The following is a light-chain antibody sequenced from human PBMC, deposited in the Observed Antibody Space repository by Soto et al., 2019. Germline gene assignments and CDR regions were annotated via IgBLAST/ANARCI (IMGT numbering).Light chain of an antibody. J-gene: IGKJ4*01. V-gene: IGKV3D-15*01. Sequence: EIVMTQSPGTLSVSTEEGATLSCRASQSVDRNLAWYQQKPGQALRLLIYGASTRPTGIPDRFSGSGSGTEFSLTISSLQSEDFAVYYCQQYDSWPLTFGGGTKVEIK. CDR3: QQYDSWPLT. CDR1: QSVDRN. CDR2: GAS.